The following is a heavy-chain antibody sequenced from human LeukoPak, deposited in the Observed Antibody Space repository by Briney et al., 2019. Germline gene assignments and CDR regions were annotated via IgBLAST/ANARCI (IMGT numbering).Heavy chain of an antibody. CDR2: ISGSGGST. CDR1: GFTFSSYA. J-gene: IGHJ4*02. D-gene: IGHD3-22*01. V-gene: IGHV3-23*01. Sequence: GGSLRLSCAASGFTFSSYAMSWVRQAPGKGLEWVSAISGSGGSTYYADSVKGRFTISRDNSKNTLYLQMNSLRAEDTAVYYCAKDVVDSSGYYRFSNWGQGNLVTVSS. CDR3: AKDVVDSSGYYRFSN.